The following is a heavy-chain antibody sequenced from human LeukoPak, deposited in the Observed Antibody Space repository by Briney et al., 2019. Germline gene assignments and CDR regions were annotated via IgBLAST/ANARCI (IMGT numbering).Heavy chain of an antibody. Sequence: PARGSLRLSCAASGFTLSSYAMHWVRQAPGKGLEWVAVISYDGSNKYYADSVKGRFTISRDNSKNTLYLQMNSLRAEDTAVYYCARDPPARYCSGGSCYLVGYFDYWGQGTLVTVSS. CDR1: GFTLSSYA. V-gene: IGHV3-30*04. CDR2: ISYDGSNK. D-gene: IGHD2-15*01. J-gene: IGHJ4*02. CDR3: ARDPPARYCSGGSCYLVGYFDY.